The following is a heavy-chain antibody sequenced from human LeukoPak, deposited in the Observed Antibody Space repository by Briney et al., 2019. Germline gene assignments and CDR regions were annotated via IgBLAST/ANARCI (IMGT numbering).Heavy chain of an antibody. Sequence: SETLSLTCTVSGGSISSYYWSWIRQPLGKGLEWIGYIYYSGSTNYNPSLKSRVTISVDTSKNQFSLKLSSVTAADTAVYYCARSSIVGATREFDYWGQGTLVTVSS. J-gene: IGHJ4*02. CDR3: ARSSIVGATREFDY. V-gene: IGHV4-59*01. D-gene: IGHD1-26*01. CDR1: GGSISSYY. CDR2: IYYSGST.